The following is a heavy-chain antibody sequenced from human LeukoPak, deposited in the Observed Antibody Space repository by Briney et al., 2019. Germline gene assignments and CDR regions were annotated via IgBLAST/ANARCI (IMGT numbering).Heavy chain of an antibody. D-gene: IGHD2-2*01. CDR3: ARTPDCISTSCSTFDP. V-gene: IGHV4-4*09. Sequence: PSETLSLTCTVSGDSISSYYWSWIRQPPGKGLEWIGYTYTSERTDYNPSLKSRVTISVDTSKNKFSLRLTSVTAADTAMYYCARTPDCISTSCSTFDPWGQGTLVTVSS. CDR2: TYTSERT. CDR1: GDSISSYY. J-gene: IGHJ5*02.